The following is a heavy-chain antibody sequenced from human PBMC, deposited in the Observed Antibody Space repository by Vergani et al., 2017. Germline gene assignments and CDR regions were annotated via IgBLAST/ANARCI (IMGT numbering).Heavy chain of an antibody. J-gene: IGHJ4*02. CDR2: INHSGST. CDR1: GGSFSGYY. Sequence: QVQLQESGPGLVKPSETLSLTCAVYGGSFSGYYWSWIRQPPGKGLEWIGEINHSGSTNYNPSLKSRVTISVDTSKNQFSLKLSSVTAADTAVYYCARFDYGGIDYWGQGTLVTVSS. CDR3: ARFDYGGIDY. V-gene: IGHV4-34*10. D-gene: IGHD4-23*01.